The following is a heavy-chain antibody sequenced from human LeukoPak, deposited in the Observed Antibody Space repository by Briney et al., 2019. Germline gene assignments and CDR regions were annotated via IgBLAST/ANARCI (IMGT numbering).Heavy chain of an antibody. V-gene: IGHV1-2*02. J-gene: IGHJ4*02. CDR1: GYTFTGYY. Sequence: GASVKVSCKASGYTFTGYYMHWVRQAPGQGLEWMGWINPNSGGTNYAQKFQGRVTMTRDTSISTAYMELSRLRSDDTAMYYCARRAPFGVANVDDYWGQGTLVTVSS. CDR2: INPNSGGT. CDR3: ARRAPFGVANVDDY. D-gene: IGHD3-3*01.